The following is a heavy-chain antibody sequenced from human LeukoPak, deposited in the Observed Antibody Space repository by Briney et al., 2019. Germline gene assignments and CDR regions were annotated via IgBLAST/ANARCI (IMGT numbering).Heavy chain of an antibody. V-gene: IGHV3-64*01. D-gene: IGHD2-15*01. CDR3: ARDFGRDKWWRRDMDAFDI. CDR2: ISSNGGST. Sequence: PGGSLRLSCAASGFTFSSYAMHWVRQAPGKGLEYVSAISSNGGSTYYANSVKGRFTISRDNSKNTLYLQMGSLKAEDMAVYYCARDFGRDKWWRRDMDAFDIWGQGTMVTVPS. CDR1: GFTFSSYA. J-gene: IGHJ3*02.